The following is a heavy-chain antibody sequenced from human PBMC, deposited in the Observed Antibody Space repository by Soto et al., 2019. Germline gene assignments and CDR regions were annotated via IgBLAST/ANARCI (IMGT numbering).Heavy chain of an antibody. CDR2: IIPIFGTA. Sequence: GASVKVSCKASGGTFSSYAISWVRQAPGQGLEWMGGIIPIFGTANYAQKFQGRVTMTRDTSTSTVYMELSSLRSEDTAVYYCARDRTKYYYYYDMDVWGQGTTVTVSS. CDR1: GGTFSSYA. D-gene: IGHD1-1*01. V-gene: IGHV1-69*05. J-gene: IGHJ6*02. CDR3: ARDRTKYYYYYDMDV.